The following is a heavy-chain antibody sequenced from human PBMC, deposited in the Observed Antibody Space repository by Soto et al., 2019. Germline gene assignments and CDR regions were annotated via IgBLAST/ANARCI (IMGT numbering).Heavy chain of an antibody. CDR1: GYTFTSYA. J-gene: IGHJ6*02. D-gene: IGHD6-6*01. V-gene: IGHV1-3*01. Sequence: ASVKVSCKASGYTFTSYAMHWVRQAPGQRLEWMGWINAGNGNTKYSQKFQGRVTITRDTSASTAYMELSSLRSEDTAVYYCARFVEYSSSSPYYYYYGMDVWGQGTTVTVS. CDR2: INAGNGNT. CDR3: ARFVEYSSSSPYYYYYGMDV.